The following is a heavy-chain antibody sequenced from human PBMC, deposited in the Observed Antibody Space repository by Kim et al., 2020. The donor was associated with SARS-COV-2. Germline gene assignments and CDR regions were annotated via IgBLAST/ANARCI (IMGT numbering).Heavy chain of an antibody. CDR3: AKARVNYGSGYYYGMDV. D-gene: IGHD3-10*01. J-gene: IGHJ6*02. V-gene: IGHV3-23*01. Sequence: VKGRLTISRDNSKNTLYLQMNSLRAEDTAVYYCAKARVNYGSGYYYGMDVWGQGTTVTVSS.